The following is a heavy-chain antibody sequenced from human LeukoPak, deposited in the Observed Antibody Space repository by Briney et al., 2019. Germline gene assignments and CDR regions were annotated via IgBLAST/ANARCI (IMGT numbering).Heavy chain of an antibody. Sequence: GASVKVSCKASGYTFTTYGINWVRQAPGQGLEWMGWISTYDGSTKFAQKLRDRVTMIREISTSAVYMELRSLRSDDTAVYYCARDVYCSSTSCLGIDYWGQGTLVTVSS. V-gene: IGHV1-18*01. J-gene: IGHJ4*02. CDR2: ISTYDGST. CDR1: GYTFTTYG. D-gene: IGHD2-2*01. CDR3: ARDVYCSSTSCLGIDY.